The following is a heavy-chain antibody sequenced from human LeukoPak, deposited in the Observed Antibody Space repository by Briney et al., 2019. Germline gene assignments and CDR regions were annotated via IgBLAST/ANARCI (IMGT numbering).Heavy chain of an antibody. V-gene: IGHV4-39*01. D-gene: IGHD2-21*02. CDR1: GGSISSSSYY. J-gene: IGHJ2*01. CDR3: ARHFSPKHIVVVTAIGWYFDL. CDR2: IYYSGST. Sequence: KASETLSLTCTVSGGSISSSSYYWGWIRQPPWKGLEWIGSIYYSGSTYYNPSLKSRVTISVDTAKNQFSLKLSSVTAADTAVYYCARHFSPKHIVVVTAIGWYFDLWGRGTLVTVSS.